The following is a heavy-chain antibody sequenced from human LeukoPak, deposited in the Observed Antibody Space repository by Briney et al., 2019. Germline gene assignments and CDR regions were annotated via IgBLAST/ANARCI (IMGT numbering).Heavy chain of an antibody. D-gene: IGHD6-13*01. Sequence: SETLSLTCTVSGGSISSYYWSWIRQPPGKGLEWIGYIYYSGSTNYNPSLKSRVTISVDTSKNQFSLKLSSVTAADTAVYYCAGASRYSSSWYSWFDPWGQGTLVTVSS. J-gene: IGHJ5*02. CDR1: GGSISSYY. V-gene: IGHV4-59*01. CDR2: IYYSGST. CDR3: AGASRYSSSWYSWFDP.